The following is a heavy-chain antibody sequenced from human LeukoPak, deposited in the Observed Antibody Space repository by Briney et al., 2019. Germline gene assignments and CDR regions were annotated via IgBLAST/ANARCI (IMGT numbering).Heavy chain of an antibody. D-gene: IGHD4-23*01. Sequence: SVKVSCKASGGTFSSYAISWVRQAPGQGLEWMGRIIPILGIANYAQKFQGRVTITADKSTSTAYMELSSLRSEDTAVYYCARDLGGGKLPGSLWGQGTLVTVSS. J-gene: IGHJ4*02. CDR2: IIPILGIA. CDR3: ARDLGGGKLPGSL. CDR1: GGTFSSYA. V-gene: IGHV1-69*04.